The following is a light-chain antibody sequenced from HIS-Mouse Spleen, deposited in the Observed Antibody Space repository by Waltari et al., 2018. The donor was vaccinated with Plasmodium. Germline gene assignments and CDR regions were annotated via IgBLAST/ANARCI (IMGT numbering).Light chain of an antibody. CDR2: EDS. J-gene: IGLJ3*02. Sequence: SYDLTQPPSVSVSPGHTARITCTGDALPKKYAFWYQQKSGPAPVLVIYEDSKRPSGIPERFSGSSSGTMATLTISGAQVEDEADYYCYSTDSSGNHRVFGGGTKLTVL. CDR1: ALPKKY. V-gene: IGLV3-10*01. CDR3: YSTDSSGNHRV.